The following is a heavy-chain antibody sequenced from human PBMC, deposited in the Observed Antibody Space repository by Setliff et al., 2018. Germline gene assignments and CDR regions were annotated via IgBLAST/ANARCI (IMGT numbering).Heavy chain of an antibody. Sequence: ETLSLTCAVYGGSFSGYYWSWIRQPPGKALEWLAHIFSNDKKSYSTSLHSRLTIFKDTSKSQVVLIMTNMDPEDTATYYCARMVVQLGTTARLFDYWGQGTLVTVSS. CDR3: ARMVVQLGTTARLFDY. V-gene: IGHV2-26*01. J-gene: IGHJ4*02. D-gene: IGHD1-1*01. CDR1: GGSFSGYYW. CDR2: IFSNDKK.